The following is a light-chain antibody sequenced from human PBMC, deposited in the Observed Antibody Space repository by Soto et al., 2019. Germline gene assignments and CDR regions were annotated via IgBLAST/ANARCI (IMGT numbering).Light chain of an antibody. CDR3: SSYTTTTSLVV. J-gene: IGLJ2*01. CDR2: DVS. Sequence: QPASVSGSPGQSITISCSGTSSDVGGYNFVSWYQVHPDKAPRLILYDVSSRPSGVSYRFSGSKSANTASLNISRLQAGDEADYYCSSYTTTTSLVVFGGGIKLTVL. V-gene: IGLV2-14*03. CDR1: SSDVGGYNF.